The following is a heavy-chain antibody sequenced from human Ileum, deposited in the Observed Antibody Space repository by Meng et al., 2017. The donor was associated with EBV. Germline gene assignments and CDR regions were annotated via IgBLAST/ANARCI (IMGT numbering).Heavy chain of an antibody. Sequence: QAVVLGLGEPSGTRSLSCAVSGGSVSSSNWWSWVRQTPGKGLEWIGEIYNSGSTNYNPSLKSRVTISVDKSKNQFSLNLSSVTAAETAVYYCARVGQWLPIDYWGQGTLVTVSS. CDR2: IYNSGST. D-gene: IGHD3-22*01. CDR3: ARVGQWLPIDY. CDR1: GGSVSSSNW. V-gene: IGHV4-4*02. J-gene: IGHJ4*02.